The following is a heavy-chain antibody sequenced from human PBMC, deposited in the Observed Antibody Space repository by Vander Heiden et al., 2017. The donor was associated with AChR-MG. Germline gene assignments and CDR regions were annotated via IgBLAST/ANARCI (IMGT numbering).Heavy chain of an antibody. J-gene: IGHJ6*02. Sequence: EVQLVESGGGLVKPGGSLSLSCAASGFTFSSYSMNWVRQAPGKGLEWVSSISSSSRYIYYADSVKGRFTISRDNAKNSLYLQMNSLRAEDTAVYYCARDGYKGDYYYGMDVWGQGTTVTVSS. CDR3: ARDGYKGDYYYGMDV. CDR1: GFTFSSYS. D-gene: IGHD5-12*01. V-gene: IGHV3-21*01. CDR2: ISSSSRYI.